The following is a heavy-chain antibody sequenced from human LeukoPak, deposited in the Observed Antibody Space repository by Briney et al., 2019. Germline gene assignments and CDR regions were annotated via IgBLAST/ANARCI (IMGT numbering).Heavy chain of an antibody. D-gene: IGHD4-17*01. CDR2: ISTSSNYI. J-gene: IGHJ4*02. CDR3: ARLFDYGDYRAEPY. Sequence: GGSLRLSCGASGFXFSTYTIYWVRQAPGKGLEWVSSISTSSNYIYYADSVKGRFTISRDNAQNSLYLQMNSLRAEDTAVYYCARLFDYGDYRAEPYWGQGSLVTVSS. V-gene: IGHV3-21*01. CDR1: GFXFSTYT.